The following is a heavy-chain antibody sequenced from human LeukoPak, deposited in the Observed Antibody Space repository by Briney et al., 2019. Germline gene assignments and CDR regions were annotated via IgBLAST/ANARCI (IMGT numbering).Heavy chain of an antibody. Sequence: PGGSLRLSCAASGLTFSSYSMNWVRQAPGKGLEWVSYISSSSSTIYYADSVKGRFTISRDNAKNSLYLQMNSLRAEDTAVYYCARSNLYYGDYPWYFDYWGQGTLVTVSS. D-gene: IGHD4-17*01. CDR1: GLTFSSYS. V-gene: IGHV3-48*01. CDR2: ISSSSSTI. J-gene: IGHJ4*02. CDR3: ARSNLYYGDYPWYFDY.